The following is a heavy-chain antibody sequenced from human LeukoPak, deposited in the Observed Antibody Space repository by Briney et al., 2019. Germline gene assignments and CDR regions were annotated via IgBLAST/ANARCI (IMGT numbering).Heavy chain of an antibody. D-gene: IGHD2-21*02. J-gene: IGHJ4*02. CDR2: IYYSGST. Sequence: PSETLSLTCSVSGGSISSTSYYWGWIRQPPGKGLEWIGSIYYSGSTYYNPSLKSRVTISVDTSNNQFSLSLIYVTAAGTALYYCARESGEYCGGDCFRFDYWGQGTLVTASS. CDR3: ARESGEYCGGDCFRFDY. CDR1: GGSISSTSYY. V-gene: IGHV4-39*07.